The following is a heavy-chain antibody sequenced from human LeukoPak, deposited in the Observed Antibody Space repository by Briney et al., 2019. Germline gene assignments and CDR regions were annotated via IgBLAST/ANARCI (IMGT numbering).Heavy chain of an antibody. Sequence: GESLKISCKGSGYSFTSYWIGWVRQMPGKGLEWMGINYPGDSDTTYSPSFQGQVTMSADKSISTAYLEWSSLKASDTAMYYCARRVSSSGFDAFDVWGQGTMVTVSS. CDR2: NYPGDSDT. CDR3: ARRVSSSGFDAFDV. CDR1: GYSFTSYW. D-gene: IGHD5-12*01. V-gene: IGHV5-51*01. J-gene: IGHJ3*01.